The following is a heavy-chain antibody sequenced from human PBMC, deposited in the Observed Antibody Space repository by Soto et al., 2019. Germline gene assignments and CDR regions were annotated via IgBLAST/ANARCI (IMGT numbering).Heavy chain of an antibody. CDR3: ARDGSGYDILTGYLDY. D-gene: IGHD3-9*01. Sequence: ASVKVSCKASGYTFTSYYMHWVRQAPGQGLEWMGIINPSGGSTSYAQKFQGRVTITRDTSTSTVYMELSSLRSEDTAVYYCARDGSGYDILTGYLDYWGQGTLVTVSS. V-gene: IGHV1-46*03. J-gene: IGHJ4*02. CDR1: GYTFTSYY. CDR2: INPSGGST.